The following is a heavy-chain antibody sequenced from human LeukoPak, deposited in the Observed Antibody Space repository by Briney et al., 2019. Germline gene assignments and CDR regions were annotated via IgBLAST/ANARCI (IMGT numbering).Heavy chain of an antibody. D-gene: IGHD4-17*01. V-gene: IGHV4-39*07. CDR3: ARCVYGDFAGGVDY. CDR1: GGSISSSSYY. Sequence: PSETLSLTCTVSGGSISSSSYYWGWIRQPPGKGLEWIGSIYYSGSTYYNPSLKSRVTISVDTSKNQFSLKLSSVTAADTAVYYCARCVYGDFAGGVDYWGQGTLVTVSS. J-gene: IGHJ4*02. CDR2: IYYSGST.